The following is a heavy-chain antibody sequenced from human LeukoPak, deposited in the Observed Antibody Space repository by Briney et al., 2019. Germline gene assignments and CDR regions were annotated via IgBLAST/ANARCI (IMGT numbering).Heavy chain of an antibody. Sequence: PGGSLRLSCAASGFTFSSYAMHWVRQAPGKGLEWVAVISYDGSNKYYADSVKGRFTISRDNSKNTLYLQMNSLRAEDTAVYYCAKIRYYTIGVFDYWGQGTLVTVSS. D-gene: IGHD3-10*01. CDR1: GFTFSSYA. V-gene: IGHV3-30-3*02. CDR3: AKIRYYTIGVFDY. CDR2: ISYDGSNK. J-gene: IGHJ4*02.